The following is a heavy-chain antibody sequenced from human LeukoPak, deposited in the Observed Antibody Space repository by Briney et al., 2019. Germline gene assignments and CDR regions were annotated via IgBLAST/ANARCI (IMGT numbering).Heavy chain of an antibody. J-gene: IGHJ4*02. CDR1: GGSFSGYY. V-gene: IGHV4-34*01. D-gene: IGHD4-17*01. CDR3: ARGYGDYEPFDY. CDR2: INHSGST. Sequence: SETLSLTCAVHGGSFSGYYWSWIRQPPGKGLEWIGEINHSGSTNYNPSLKSRVTISVDTSKNQFSLKLSSVTAAGTAVYYCARGYGDYEPFDYWGQGTLVTVSS.